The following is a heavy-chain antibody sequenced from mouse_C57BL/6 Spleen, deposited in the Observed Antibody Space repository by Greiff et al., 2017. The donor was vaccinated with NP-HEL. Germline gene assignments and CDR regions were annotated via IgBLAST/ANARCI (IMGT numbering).Heavy chain of an antibody. J-gene: IGHJ2*01. CDR1: GFTFSDYY. D-gene: IGHD2-4*01. Sequence: EVKVVESEGGLVQPGSSMKLSCTASGFTFSDYYMAWVRQVPEKGLEWVANINYDGSSTYYLDSLKSRFIISRDNAKNILYLQMSSLKSEDTATYYCAREAYYDYDRALFDYWGQGTTLTVSS. V-gene: IGHV5-16*01. CDR3: AREAYYDYDRALFDY. CDR2: INYDGSST.